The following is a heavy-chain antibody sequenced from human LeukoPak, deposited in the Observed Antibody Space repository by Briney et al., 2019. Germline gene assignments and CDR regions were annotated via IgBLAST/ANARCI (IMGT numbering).Heavy chain of an antibody. D-gene: IGHD3-9*01. CDR3: ASGWYFGSNDDY. CDR1: GFTFSSYS. CDR2: ISSSSSYI. V-gene: IGHV3-21*01. Sequence: PGGSLRLSCAASGFTFSSYSMNWVRQAPGKGLEWVSSISSSSSYIYYADSVKGRFTISRDNAKNSLYLQMNSLRAEDTAVYYCASGWYFGSNDDYWGQGTLVTVSS. J-gene: IGHJ4*02.